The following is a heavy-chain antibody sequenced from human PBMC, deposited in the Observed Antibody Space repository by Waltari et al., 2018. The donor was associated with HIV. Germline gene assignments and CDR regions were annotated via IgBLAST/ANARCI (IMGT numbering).Heavy chain of an antibody. CDR1: GGSISSYY. D-gene: IGHD3-16*01. J-gene: IGHJ4*02. CDR2: IDYSGST. Sequence: QVQLQESGPGLVKPSETLSLPCTVSGGSISSYYWSWIRQPPGKGLERIGYIDYSGSTDYHPALKRRVTISVDTAKNQFSLKRISVTAADTAVYYSAMRVGGVHYWGQGTLVTVSS. CDR3: AMRVGGVHY. V-gene: IGHV4-59*01.